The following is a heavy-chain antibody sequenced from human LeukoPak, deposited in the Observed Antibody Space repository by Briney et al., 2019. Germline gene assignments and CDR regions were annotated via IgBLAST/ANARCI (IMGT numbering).Heavy chain of an antibody. V-gene: IGHV1-46*01. CDR3: ARSLLGQWLVRRSFDY. D-gene: IGHD6-19*01. J-gene: IGHJ4*02. CDR2: INPSGGST. CDR1: GYTFTGYY. Sequence: ASVKVSCKASGYTFTGYYMHWVRQAPGQGLEWMGIINPSGGSTSYAQKFQGRVTMTRDMSTSTVYMELSSLRSEDTAVYYCARSLLGQWLVRRSFDYWGQGTLVTVSS.